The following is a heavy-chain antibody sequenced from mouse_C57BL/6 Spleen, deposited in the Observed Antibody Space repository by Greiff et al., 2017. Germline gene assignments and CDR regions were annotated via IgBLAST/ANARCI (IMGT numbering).Heavy chain of an antibody. V-gene: IGHV3-6*01. Sequence: LQASGPGLVQPSPSLSLSCSVTGYSITSGYYWNWIRQFPGNKLEWMGYISYDGSNNYNPSLKNRISITRDTSKNQFFLKLNSVTTEDTATYYCASGAPYDYGAYWGQGTLVTVSA. D-gene: IGHD2-4*01. CDR2: ISYDGSN. CDR1: GYSITSGYY. CDR3: ASGAPYDYGAY. J-gene: IGHJ3*01.